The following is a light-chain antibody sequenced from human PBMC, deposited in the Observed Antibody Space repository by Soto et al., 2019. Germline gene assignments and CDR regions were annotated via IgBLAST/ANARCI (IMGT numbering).Light chain of an antibody. V-gene: IGKV3-11*01. CDR1: QSVSSY. CDR2: DAS. Sequence: EIVLTQSPATMSLSPGERATLSCRASQSVSSYLAWYQQKPGHAHRLLIYDASNRATSIPAMFSGSGSGTDFTRTISSLEPEDFAVDYCQQRSNWTCTFGQGTKGEIK. J-gene: IGKJ1*01. CDR3: QQRSNWTCT.